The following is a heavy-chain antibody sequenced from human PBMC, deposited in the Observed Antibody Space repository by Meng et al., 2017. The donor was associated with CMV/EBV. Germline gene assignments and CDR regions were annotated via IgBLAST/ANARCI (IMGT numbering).Heavy chain of an antibody. CDR2: ISSSGSTI. D-gene: IGHD3-3*01. CDR1: GFTFSSYE. CDR3: ARARERITIFGVVTYFGMDV. V-gene: IGHV3-48*03. J-gene: IGHJ6*02. Sequence: GESLKISCAASGFTFSSYEMNWVRQAPGKGLEWVSYISSSGSTIYYADSVTGRFTISRDNAKNSLYLQMNSLRAEDTAVYYCARARERITIFGVVTYFGMDVWGQGTTVTVSS.